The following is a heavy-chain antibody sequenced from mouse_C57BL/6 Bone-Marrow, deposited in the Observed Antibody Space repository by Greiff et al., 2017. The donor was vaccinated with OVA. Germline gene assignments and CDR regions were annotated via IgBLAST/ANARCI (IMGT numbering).Heavy chain of an antibody. Sequence: EVQLQQSGPGLVKPSQSLSLTCSVTGYSITSGYYWNWIRQFPGNKLEWMGYISYDGSNNYNPSLKNRISITRDTSKNQFFLKLNSVTTEDTATYYCARGAYWGQGTLVTVSA. CDR1: GYSITSGYY. J-gene: IGHJ3*01. CDR2: ISYDGSN. CDR3: ARGAY. V-gene: IGHV3-6*01.